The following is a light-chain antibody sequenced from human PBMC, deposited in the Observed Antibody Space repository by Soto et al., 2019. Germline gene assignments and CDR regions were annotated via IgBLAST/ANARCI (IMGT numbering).Light chain of an antibody. V-gene: IGKV3-20*01. CDR2: GAS. CDR3: QQYGSSPT. J-gene: IGKJ1*01. CDR1: QSVRTSY. Sequence: EIVLTQSPGTLSLSPGERATLSCRASQSVRTSYLAWYQQKPGQAPRLLIYGASSRATGIPDRFSGSGSGTDFTLTISRLEPEDFAVYYCQQYGSSPTFGQGTKVETK.